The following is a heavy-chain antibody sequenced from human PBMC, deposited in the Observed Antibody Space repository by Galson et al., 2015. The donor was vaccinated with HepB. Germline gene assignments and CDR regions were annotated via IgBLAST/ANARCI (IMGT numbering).Heavy chain of an antibody. CDR2: TYYRSKWII. V-gene: IGHV6-1*01. J-gene: IGHJ6*02. CDR1: GDRVSSNHAV. CDR3: AYGSDV. Sequence: CAISGDRVSSNHAVWNWIRQSPSRGLEWLGRTYYRSKWIIDYATSVKSRITISPDTSRNQFSLHLSSVTPEDTAVYYCAYGSDVWGQGTAVIVSS.